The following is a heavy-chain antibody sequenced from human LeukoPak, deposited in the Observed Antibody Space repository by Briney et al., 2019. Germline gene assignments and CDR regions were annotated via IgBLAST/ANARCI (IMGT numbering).Heavy chain of an antibody. D-gene: IGHD2-2*01. Sequence: SVKVSCKASGGTFSSYAISWVRQAPGQGLEWMGRIIPILGIANYAQKFQGRVTITADKSTSTAYMELSSLRSEDTAVYYCARELSCSSTSCPWAYWGQGTLVTVSS. V-gene: IGHV1-69*04. CDR2: IIPILGIA. J-gene: IGHJ4*02. CDR3: ARELSCSSTSCPWAY. CDR1: GGTFSSYA.